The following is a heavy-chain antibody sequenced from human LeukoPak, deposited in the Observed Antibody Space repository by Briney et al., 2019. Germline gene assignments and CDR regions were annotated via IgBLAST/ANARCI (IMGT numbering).Heavy chain of an antibody. CDR2: INPNNGDT. J-gene: IGHJ4*02. V-gene: IGHV1-2*02. CDR1: GYTFTGYY. CDR3: AREKLVKYNSPGVDY. D-gene: IGHD1-14*01. Sequence: VASVKVSCKASGYTFTGYYMHWVRQAPGQGLEWMGCINPNNGDTYYAQNFQGRVTMTRDTSINTAYMELSRLRSDDTAVYYCAREKLVKYNSPGVDYWGQGTLVTVSP.